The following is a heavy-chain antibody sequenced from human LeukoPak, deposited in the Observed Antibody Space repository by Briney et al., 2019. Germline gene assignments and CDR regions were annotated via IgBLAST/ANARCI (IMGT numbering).Heavy chain of an antibody. CDR3: AKDGYKYYYDSSGYSLGAFDI. CDR2: ISYDGSNK. V-gene: IGHV3-30*18. J-gene: IGHJ3*02. CDR1: GFTFSSYG. Sequence: GGSLRLSCAASGFTFSSYGMHWVRQAPGKGLEWVAVISYDGSNKYYADSVKGRFTISRDNSKNTLYLQMNSLRAEDTAVYYCAKDGYKYYYDSSGYSLGAFDIWGQGQWSPSLQ. D-gene: IGHD3-22*01.